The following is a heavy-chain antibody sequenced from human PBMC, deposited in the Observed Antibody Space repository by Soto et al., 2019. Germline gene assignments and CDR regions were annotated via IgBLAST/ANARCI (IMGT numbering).Heavy chain of an antibody. D-gene: IGHD2-8*01. J-gene: IGHJ6*03. V-gene: IGHV3-23*01. Sequence: EVQLLESGGGLVQPGGSLRLSCAASGFTFSNYAMSWVRQAPGKGLDWVSTISGSGGRTYYADSVKGRYNISRDNSKNTLYLQMTSLGAEDTAVYYCAENLEWGYYYMDVWGKGTTVTVSS. CDR3: AENLEWGYYYMDV. CDR2: ISGSGGRT. CDR1: GFTFSNYA.